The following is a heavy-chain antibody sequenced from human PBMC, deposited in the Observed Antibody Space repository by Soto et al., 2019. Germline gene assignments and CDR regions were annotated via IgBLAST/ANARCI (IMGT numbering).Heavy chain of an antibody. Sequence: QITLKESGPTLVKPTQTLTLTCTFSGFSLSTSGVGVGWIRQPPGKALGGLALIFWDDDKRYSPSLKSRLTITKDTSKNQVVLTMTNMDPVDTATYYCAHRQTYCGGNCYSGFDYWGQGTLVTVSS. CDR2: IFWDDDK. CDR3: AHRQTYCGGNCYSGFDY. J-gene: IGHJ4*02. CDR1: GFSLSTSGVG. V-gene: IGHV2-5*02. D-gene: IGHD2-21*02.